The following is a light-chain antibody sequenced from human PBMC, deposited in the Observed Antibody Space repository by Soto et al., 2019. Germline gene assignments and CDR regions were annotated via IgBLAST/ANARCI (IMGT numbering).Light chain of an antibody. V-gene: IGKV4-1*01. CDR1: QTVLHGSNY. J-gene: IGKJ1*01. CDR2: LAS. Sequence: DIVMTQSPDSLAVSLGERATINCRSSQTVLHGSNYLAWYQQKPGQPPKLLIYLASTRESGVPDRFSGSGSGTDFTHTISSLQAEDVAVYYCQQYYTTPVTFGQGTKVEIK. CDR3: QQYYTTPVT.